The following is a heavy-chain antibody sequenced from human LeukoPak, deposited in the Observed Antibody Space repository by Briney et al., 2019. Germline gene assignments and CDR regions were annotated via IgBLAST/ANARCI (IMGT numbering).Heavy chain of an antibody. CDR2: ISGSAANT. CDR1: GFTFSTYA. V-gene: IGHV3-23*01. D-gene: IGHD3-22*01. J-gene: IGHJ4*02. Sequence: GGSLRLSCAASGFTFSTYAMTWVRQAPGKGLEWVSGISGSAANTYYADSVKGRFTISRDNSKNTLYLQMNSLRAEDTAVYYCAKDRGSMIVVVIPNWGQGTLVTVPS. CDR3: AKDRGSMIVVVIPN.